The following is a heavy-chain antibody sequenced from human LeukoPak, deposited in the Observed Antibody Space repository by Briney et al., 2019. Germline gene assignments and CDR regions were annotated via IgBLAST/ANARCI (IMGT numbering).Heavy chain of an antibody. CDR2: INHSGDA. CDR1: GGSFSGYY. Sequence: SETLSLTCAVYGGSFSGYYWSWIRQPPGKGLEWIGEINHSGDATYNPSLKSRVTISVDTSKNQFSLKLSSVTAADTAVYYCARGPCRWHQAWGQGTRVTVSS. J-gene: IGHJ5*02. D-gene: IGHD2-2*01. CDR3: ARGPCRWHQA. V-gene: IGHV4-34*01.